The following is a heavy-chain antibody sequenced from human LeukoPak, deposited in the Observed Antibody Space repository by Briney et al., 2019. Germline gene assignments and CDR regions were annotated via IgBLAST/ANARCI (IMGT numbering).Heavy chain of an antibody. CDR1: GYTFTSYG. Sequence: GASVKVSCKASGYTFTSYGISWVRQAPGQGLEWMGWISAYNGNTNYAQKFQGRVTITADESTSTAYMELSSLRSEDTAVYYCAANIVVVPAAPRFDPWGQGTLVTVSS. CDR2: ISAYNGNT. J-gene: IGHJ5*02. V-gene: IGHV1-18*01. CDR3: AANIVVVPAAPRFDP. D-gene: IGHD2-2*01.